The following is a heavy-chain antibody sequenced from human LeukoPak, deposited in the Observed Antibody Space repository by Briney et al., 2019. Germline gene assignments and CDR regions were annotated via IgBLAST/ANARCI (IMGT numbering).Heavy chain of an antibody. D-gene: IGHD1-7*01. Sequence: ASVKVSCKASGYTFTSCDINWVRQATGQGREWMGWMNPNSGNTGYAQKFQGRVTITRNTSISTAYMELSSLRSEDTAVYYCARVDNSNYEDYWGQGTLVTVSS. CDR2: MNPNSGNT. J-gene: IGHJ4*02. V-gene: IGHV1-8*03. CDR3: ARVDNSNYEDY. CDR1: GYTFTSCD.